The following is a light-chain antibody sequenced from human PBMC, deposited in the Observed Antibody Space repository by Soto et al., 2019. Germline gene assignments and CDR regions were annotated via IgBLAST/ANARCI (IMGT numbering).Light chain of an antibody. CDR1: QSLLHSDGYNY. J-gene: IGKJ3*01. V-gene: IGKV2-28*01. CDR3: MQCLQTLPA. Sequence: DIVMTQSPLSLPVTPGEPASISCRSSQSLLHSDGYNYLDWYLQKPGQSPRLLIYLTSKRASGVPVRFNGSGSGTDFIMKISRVEAEDVGVYYCMQCLQTLPAFGPGTKVHIK. CDR2: LTS.